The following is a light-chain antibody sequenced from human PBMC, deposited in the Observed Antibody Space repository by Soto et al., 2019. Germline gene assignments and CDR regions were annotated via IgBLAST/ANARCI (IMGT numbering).Light chain of an antibody. CDR2: EVS. CDR1: SSDIGGYNF. V-gene: IGLV2-23*02. Sequence: QSALTQPASVSGSPGQSITISCTGTSSDIGGYNFVSWYQQHPGKAPKLIIYEVSGRPSGVSNRFSGSKSGNTASLTISGLQAEDEADYYCCSYAGSTTYVFGTGTNLTVL. J-gene: IGLJ1*01. CDR3: CSYAGSTTYV.